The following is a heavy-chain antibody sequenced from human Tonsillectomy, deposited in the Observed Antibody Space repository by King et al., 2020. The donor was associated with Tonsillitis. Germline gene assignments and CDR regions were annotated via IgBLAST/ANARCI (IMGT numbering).Heavy chain of an antibody. CDR2: INTNTGNP. CDR3: ARPYYDYVWVTYRALYGMDV. V-gene: IGHV7-4-1*02. J-gene: IGHJ6*02. Sequence: QLVQSGSELKRPGASVKVSCKASGYTFTSYAMHWMRQAPGQGLEWMGWINTNTGNPTYAQGFTGRFVFSLDTSVSTAYLQISSLKAEDTAVYYCARPYYDYVWVTYRALYGMDVWGQGTTVIVSS. CDR1: GYTFTSYA. D-gene: IGHD3-16*02.